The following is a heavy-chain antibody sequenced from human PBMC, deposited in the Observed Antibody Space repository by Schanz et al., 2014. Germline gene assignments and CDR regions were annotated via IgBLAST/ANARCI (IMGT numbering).Heavy chain of an antibody. CDR2: INGYNGHT. Sequence: QVQLVQSGAEVKKPGASVKVSCKASGYTFTSHGISWVRQAPGQGLEWMGWINGYNGHTLYAQKFQGRVTMTTDTSTGTAYMELRSLRSDDTAVYYCARAKRFGDMDVWGQGTTVTVSS. J-gene: IGHJ6*02. V-gene: IGHV1-18*01. D-gene: IGHD3-10*01. CDR3: ARAKRFGDMDV. CDR1: GYTFTSHG.